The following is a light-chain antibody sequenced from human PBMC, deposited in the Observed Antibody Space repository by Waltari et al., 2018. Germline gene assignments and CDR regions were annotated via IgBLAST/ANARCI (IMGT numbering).Light chain of an antibody. CDR3: QQYNSYSRT. J-gene: IGKJ1*01. CDR1: QSISSW. CDR2: DAS. V-gene: IGKV1-5*01. Sequence: DIQMTQSPSTLSASVGDRVTPTCRASQSISSWLAWYQQKPGKAPKLLIYDASSLESGVPSRFSGSGSGTEFTLTISSLQPDDFATYYCQQYNSYSRTFGQGTKVEIK.